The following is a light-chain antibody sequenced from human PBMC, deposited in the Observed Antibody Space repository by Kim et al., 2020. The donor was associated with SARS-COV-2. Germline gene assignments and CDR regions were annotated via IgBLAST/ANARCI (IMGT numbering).Light chain of an antibody. CDR1: QSVSNN. Sequence: EIVMTQSPATLSVSPGERATLSRTASQSVSNNLAWYQHKPGQPPRLLIYGASTRATGVPARFSGSGSGTDFTLTVSSLQSEDFAVYYCHQYNDWPPGDTFGQGTKLEI. CDR3: HQYNDWPPGDT. CDR2: GAS. J-gene: IGKJ2*01. V-gene: IGKV3-15*01.